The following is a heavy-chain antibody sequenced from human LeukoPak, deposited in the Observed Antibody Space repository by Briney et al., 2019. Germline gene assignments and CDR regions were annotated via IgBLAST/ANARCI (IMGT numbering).Heavy chain of an antibody. J-gene: IGHJ6*02. V-gene: IGHV4-39*07. CDR3: ARDERTYYYGMDV. CDR1: GDSIISDDYY. CDR2: VYYRGTP. Sequence: SETLSLTCTVSGDSIISDDYYWAWIRQPPGKGLEWIGSVYYRGTPYYSASLKSRVTISIDTSKSQFSLKVNSVTAADTAVYYCARDERTYYYGMDVWGQGTTVTVSS.